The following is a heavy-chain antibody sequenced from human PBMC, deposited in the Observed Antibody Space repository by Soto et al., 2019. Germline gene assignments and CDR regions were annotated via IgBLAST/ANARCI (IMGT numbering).Heavy chain of an antibody. CDR3: ARDPATYYDFWSGYFGPGRYYYYGMDV. D-gene: IGHD3-3*01. CDR1: GFTFSSYA. J-gene: IGHJ6*02. Sequence: GGSLRLSCAASGFTFSSYAMHWVRQAPGKVLEWVAVISYDGSNKYYADSVKGRFTISRDNSKNTLYLQMNSLRAEDTAVYYCARDPATYYDFWSGYFGPGRYYYYGMDVWGQGTTVTVSS. CDR2: ISYDGSNK. V-gene: IGHV3-30-3*01.